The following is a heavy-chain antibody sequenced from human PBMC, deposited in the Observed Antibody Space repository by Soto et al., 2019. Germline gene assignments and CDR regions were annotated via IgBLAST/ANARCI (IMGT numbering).Heavy chain of an antibody. J-gene: IGHJ4*02. D-gene: IGHD2-15*01. CDR3: ARDSEACGGGSCYVGY. Sequence: ASVKVSCKASGGTFSSYTISWVRQAPGQGLEWMGRIIPILGIANYAQKFQGRVTITADKSTSTAYMELSSLRSEDTAVYYCARDSEACGGGSCYVGYWGQGTLVTVSS. CDR1: GGTFSSYT. V-gene: IGHV1-69*04. CDR2: IIPILGIA.